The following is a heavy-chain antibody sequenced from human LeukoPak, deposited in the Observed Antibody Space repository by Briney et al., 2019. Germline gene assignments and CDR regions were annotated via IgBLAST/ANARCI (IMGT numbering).Heavy chain of an antibody. D-gene: IGHD3-10*01. CDR3: ARDLIVYGSGSYFDY. CDR2: INVGNGNT. J-gene: IGHJ4*02. CDR1: GGTFSSYA. Sequence: ASVKVSCKASGGTFSSYAISWVRQAPGQGLEWMAWINVGNGNTKYSQKFQGRVTFTTDTSASTAYMELSSLTSEDTAIYFCARDLIVYGSGSYFDYWGQGTLVTVSS. V-gene: IGHV1-3*01.